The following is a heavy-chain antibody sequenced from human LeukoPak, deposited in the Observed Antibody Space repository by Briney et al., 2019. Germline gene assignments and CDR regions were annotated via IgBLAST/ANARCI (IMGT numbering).Heavy chain of an antibody. CDR3: ARLGTANAIDV. V-gene: IGHV5-10-1*01. Sequence: GESLRISCEGSGYGFTSFWIIWVRQMPGKALEWMGRIDPNDSYTNYRPSVQDHVTISADKSISTAYLQWSSLKASDTAIYYCARLGTANAIDVWGRGTLVSVSS. D-gene: IGHD7-27*01. J-gene: IGHJ2*01. CDR2: IDPNDSYT. CDR1: GYGFTSFW.